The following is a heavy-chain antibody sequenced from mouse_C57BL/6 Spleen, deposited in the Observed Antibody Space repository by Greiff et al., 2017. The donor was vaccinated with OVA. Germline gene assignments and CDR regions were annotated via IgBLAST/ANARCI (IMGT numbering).Heavy chain of an antibody. J-gene: IGHJ2*01. D-gene: IGHD1-1*01. V-gene: IGHV1-50*01. CDR3: ARRFPHYYGSSLDFDY. CDR1: GYTFTSYW. CDR2: IDPSDSYT. Sequence: QVQLKQPGAELVKPGASVKLSCKASGYTFTSYWMQWVKQRPGQGLEWIGEIDPSDSYTNYNQKFKGKATLTVDTSSSTAYMQLSSLTSEDSAVYYCARRFPHYYGSSLDFDYWGQGTTLTVSS.